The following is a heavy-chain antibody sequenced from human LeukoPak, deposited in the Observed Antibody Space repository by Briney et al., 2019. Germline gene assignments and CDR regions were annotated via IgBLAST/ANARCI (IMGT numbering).Heavy chain of an antibody. Sequence: AAVKVSCRPSLYTFTSHYTHWVRQTPGQGLGRMGIIKPSAGSTSYPQKFQGRATMTRDTSTSTVYMELSSLRTEDTAVYYCAAPGASGFVGNFWSGPLDFWGQGTLVTVSS. CDR1: LYTFTSHY. D-gene: IGHD3-3*01. CDR2: IKPSAGST. V-gene: IGHV1-46*01. J-gene: IGHJ4*02. CDR3: AAPGASGFVGNFWSGPLDF.